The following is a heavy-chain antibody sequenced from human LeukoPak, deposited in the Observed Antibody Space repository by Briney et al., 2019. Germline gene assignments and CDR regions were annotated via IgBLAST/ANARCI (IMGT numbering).Heavy chain of an antibody. Sequence: PGGSLSLSCAPSGFTFSSYGMHWVRQAPGKGLEWVAVTWYEGSNKYYADSVKGRFTISRDNSKDPLYLQMNSLRAEDTAVYYCARARHGILTGYYLDYWGQGTLVTVSS. J-gene: IGHJ4*02. V-gene: IGHV3-33*01. D-gene: IGHD3-9*01. CDR3: ARARHGILTGYYLDY. CDR1: GFTFSSYG. CDR2: TWYEGSNK.